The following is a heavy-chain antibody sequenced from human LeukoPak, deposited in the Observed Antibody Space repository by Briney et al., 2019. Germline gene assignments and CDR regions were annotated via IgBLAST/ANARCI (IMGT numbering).Heavy chain of an antibody. V-gene: IGHV1-3*01. Sequence: QAPGQRLEXMXXXXAGNGNTKYSQKFQGRVTITRDTSASTAYMELSSLRSEDTAVYYCARGGYSSGWYRISSFDYWGQGTLVTVSS. CDR2: XXAGNGNT. J-gene: IGHJ4*02. D-gene: IGHD6-19*01. CDR3: ARGGYSSGWYRISSFDY.